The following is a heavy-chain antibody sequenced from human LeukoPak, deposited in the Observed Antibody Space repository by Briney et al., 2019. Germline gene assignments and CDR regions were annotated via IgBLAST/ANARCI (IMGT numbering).Heavy chain of an antibody. CDR2: IYSGGST. V-gene: IGHV3-66*02. D-gene: IGHD6-13*01. Sequence: GGSLRLSCAASGFTVSSNYMSWVRQAPGKGLEWVSVIYSGGSTYYADSVKGRFTISRDNSKNTLYLQMNSLRAEDTAVYYCARQPGIAAAGQYYYYYYGMDVWGQGTTVTVPS. J-gene: IGHJ6*02. CDR1: GFTVSSNY. CDR3: ARQPGIAAAGQYYYYYYGMDV.